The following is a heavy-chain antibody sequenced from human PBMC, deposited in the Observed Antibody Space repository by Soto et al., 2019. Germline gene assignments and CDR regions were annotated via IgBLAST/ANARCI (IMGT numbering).Heavy chain of an antibody. CDR1: GGSISSYY. J-gene: IGHJ4*02. Sequence: QVQLQESGPGLVKPSETLSLTCTVSGGSISSYYWSWIRQPPGKGLEWIGHIYYSGSTNYHHSLKSRVTISVDTSKNPFSLKLSSVTAADTAVYYSARRYGSCFDYWGQGTLVTVSS. V-gene: IGHV4-59*08. CDR2: IYYSGST. CDR3: ARRYGSCFDY. D-gene: IGHD5-18*01.